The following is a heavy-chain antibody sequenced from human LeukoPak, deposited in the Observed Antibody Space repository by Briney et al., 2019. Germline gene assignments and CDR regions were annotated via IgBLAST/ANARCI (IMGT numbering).Heavy chain of an antibody. D-gene: IGHD3-10*01. CDR1: GYSFINYD. J-gene: IGHJ5*02. CDR2: MNPNSGNT. V-gene: IGHV1-8*03. CDR3: ARDYYGSRSSAFDP. Sequence: ASVKVSCKASGYSFINYDINWVRQATGQGLEWMGWMNPNSGNTGYAQKFQGRVTINRNTSISTAYMELSSLRSEDTAVYYCARDYYGSRSSAFDPWGQGTLVTVSS.